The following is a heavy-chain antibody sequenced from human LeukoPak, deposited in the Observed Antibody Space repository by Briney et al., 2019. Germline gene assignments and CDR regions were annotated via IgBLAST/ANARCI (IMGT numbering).Heavy chain of an antibody. CDR3: ARVGESGMAPKWAPFDY. CDR2: IIPIFGTA. V-gene: IGHV1-69*05. J-gene: IGHJ4*02. D-gene: IGHD5-24*01. CDR1: GGTFSSYA. Sequence: SVKVSCKASGGTFSSYAISWVRQAPGQGLEWMGGIIPIFGTANYAQKFQGRVTITTDESTSTAYMELSSLRSEDTAVYYCARVGESGMAPKWAPFDYWGQGTLVTVSS.